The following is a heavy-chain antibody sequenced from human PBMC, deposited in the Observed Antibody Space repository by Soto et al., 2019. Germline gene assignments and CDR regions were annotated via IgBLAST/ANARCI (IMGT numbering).Heavy chain of an antibody. CDR3: ARKGAGYYYYYMDV. Sequence: GSLRLSCAASGFTFNTYTMNWVRQAPGKGLEWVSSISSTSSYIYYADSVKGRFTISRDNAGNSLYLQMSSLRAADTAVYYCARKGAGYYYYYMDVWGKGTTVTVSS. V-gene: IGHV3-21*01. CDR2: ISSTSSYI. J-gene: IGHJ6*03. CDR1: GFTFNTYT.